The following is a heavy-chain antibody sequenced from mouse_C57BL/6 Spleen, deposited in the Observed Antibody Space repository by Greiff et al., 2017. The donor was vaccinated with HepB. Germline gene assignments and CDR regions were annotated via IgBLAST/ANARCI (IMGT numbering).Heavy chain of an antibody. J-gene: IGHJ4*01. D-gene: IGHD2-4*01. CDR1: GYTFTSYW. V-gene: IGHV1-52*01. Sequence: VQLQQPGAELVRPGSSVKLSCKASGYTFTSYWMHWVKQRPIQGLVWIGNIDPSDSETHYNQKFKDKATLTVDKSSSTAYMQLSSLTSEDSAVYYCARRAIYYDYDDAMDYWGQGTSVTVSS. CDR2: IDPSDSET. CDR3: ARRAIYYDYDDAMDY.